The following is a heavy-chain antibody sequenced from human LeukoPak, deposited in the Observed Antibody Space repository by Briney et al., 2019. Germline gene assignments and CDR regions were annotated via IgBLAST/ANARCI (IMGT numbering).Heavy chain of an antibody. J-gene: IGHJ6*02. V-gene: IGHV1-2*02. CDR2: INPNSGGT. CDR1: GYTFTGYF. CDR3: AREDGSYPYYYYGMDV. D-gene: IGHD1-26*01. Sequence: ASVKVSCEASGYTFTGYFMHWVRQAPGQGLEWMGWINPNSGGTSYAQKFQGRVTMTRDTSISTAYMELSRLRSDDTAVYYCAREDGSYPYYYYGMDVWGQGTTVTVSS.